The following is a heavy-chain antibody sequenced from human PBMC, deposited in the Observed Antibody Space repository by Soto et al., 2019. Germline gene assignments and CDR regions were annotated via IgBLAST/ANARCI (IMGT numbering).Heavy chain of an antibody. CDR3: SSRRLTDGYLSGPYYHYYGMDV. CDR2: IIRSSTYI. CDR1: GFTFSSYS. V-gene: IGHV3-21*01. D-gene: IGHD2-21*01. J-gene: IGHJ6*02. Sequence: EVQVVESGGGLVKPGGSLRLSCAASGFTFSSYSMNWVRQAPGKGLEWVSSIIRSSTYILYADSVKGRFTISRDNAQNSLFLQMDSLRDEDTAVYYCSSRRLTDGYLSGPYYHYYGMDVWGQGTTVTVSS.